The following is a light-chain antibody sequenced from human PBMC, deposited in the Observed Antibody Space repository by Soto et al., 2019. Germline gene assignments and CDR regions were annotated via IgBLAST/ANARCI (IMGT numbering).Light chain of an antibody. CDR2: EGS. CDR1: SSDVGSYDL. V-gene: IGLV2-23*01. CDR3: CSYAGRSSWV. Sequence: QSALTQPASVSGSPGQSITISCTGTSSDVGSYDLVSWYQQHPGKAPKLIIYEGSKRPSGVYSRFSGAKSGNTASLTISGLQAKDEADYYCCSYAGRSSWVFGGGTKLTVL. J-gene: IGLJ3*02.